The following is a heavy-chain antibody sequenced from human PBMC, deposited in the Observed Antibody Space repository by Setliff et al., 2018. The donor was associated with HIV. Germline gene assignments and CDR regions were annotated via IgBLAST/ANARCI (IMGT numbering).Heavy chain of an antibody. V-gene: IGHV4-38-2*01. J-gene: IGHJ1*01. CDR3: VRQWGHGLGHFDF. Sequence: SETLSLTCDVTGYSVSRDSYWGWVRQSPGKGLEWIGNVHHSGGSYYNPSLKSRITISMDTSGNRFSLKMNSASASDTAVYYCVRQWGHGLGHFDFWGQGTLVTVSS. CDR1: GYSVSRDSY. CDR2: VHHSGGS. D-gene: IGHD2-8*01.